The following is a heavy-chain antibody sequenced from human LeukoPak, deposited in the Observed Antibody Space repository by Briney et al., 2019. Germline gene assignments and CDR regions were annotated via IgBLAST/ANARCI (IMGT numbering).Heavy chain of an antibody. CDR3: ARDLLSSSSAPDY. CDR2: INPNSGGT. J-gene: IGHJ4*02. Sequence: ASVKVSCKASGYTFTGYYMHWVRQAPGQGLEWMGWINPNSGGTNYAQKFQGRVTMTRDTSISTAYMELSRLRSDDTAVYYCARDLLSSSSAPDYWGQGTLVTVSS. D-gene: IGHD6-6*01. V-gene: IGHV1-2*02. CDR1: GYTFTGYY.